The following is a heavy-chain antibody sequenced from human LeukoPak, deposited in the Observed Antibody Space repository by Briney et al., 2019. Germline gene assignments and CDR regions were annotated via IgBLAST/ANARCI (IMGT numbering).Heavy chain of an antibody. V-gene: IGHV1-2*06. CDR2: SNPNSGGT. Sequence: ASVKVSCKGSGYTFTGYYMDGVRQAPGQGLEWMGRSNPNSGGTNYAQKFQGRVTTPRDTSISTAYMELSRLSSDDTAVYYCARDAFDIWGQGTMVTVSS. CDR3: ARDAFDI. CDR1: GYTFTGYY. J-gene: IGHJ3*02.